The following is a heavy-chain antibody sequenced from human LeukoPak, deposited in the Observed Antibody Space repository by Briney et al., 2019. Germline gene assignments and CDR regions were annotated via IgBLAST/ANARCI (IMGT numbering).Heavy chain of an antibody. J-gene: IGHJ4*02. CDR2: FYYSGST. CDR1: GGPISSYY. D-gene: IGHD3-10*01. V-gene: IGHV4-59*01. CDR3: ARGRFGKIFDY. Sequence: PSETLSLTCTVSGGPISSYYWSWIRQPPGKGLEWIGFFYYSGSTNYNPSLKSRVTISVDTSKNQFSLKLSFVTAADTAVYYCARGRFGKIFDYWGQGTLVTVSS.